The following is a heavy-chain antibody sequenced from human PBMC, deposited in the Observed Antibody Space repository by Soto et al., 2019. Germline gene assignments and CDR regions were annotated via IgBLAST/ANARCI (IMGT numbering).Heavy chain of an antibody. CDR2: ISYGGGTT. V-gene: IGHV3-23*01. CDR3: AKNPGYYYDSTGYHFDY. D-gene: IGHD3-22*01. J-gene: IGHJ4*02. CDR1: GFTLSTYT. Sequence: GGSLRLSCAASGFTLSTYTMNWVRQAPGKGLEWVSAISYGGGTTYYADSVKGRFTISRDNSKNTLYLQMNSLRAEDTAVYYCAKNPGYYYDSTGYHFDYWGQGTLVTVSS.